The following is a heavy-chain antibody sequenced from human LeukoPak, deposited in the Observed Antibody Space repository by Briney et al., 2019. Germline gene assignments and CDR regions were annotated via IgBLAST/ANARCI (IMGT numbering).Heavy chain of an antibody. Sequence: GGSLRLSCAASGFTFSSYGMHWARQAPGKGLEWVAVIWYDGSNEYYADSVKGPFTISRDNSKNTLYLQMNSLRAEDTAVYYCAKALGGNYYYYMDVWGKGTTVTVSS. J-gene: IGHJ6*03. D-gene: IGHD3-16*01. CDR2: IWYDGSNE. CDR3: AKALGGNYYYYMDV. CDR1: GFTFSSYG. V-gene: IGHV3-33*06.